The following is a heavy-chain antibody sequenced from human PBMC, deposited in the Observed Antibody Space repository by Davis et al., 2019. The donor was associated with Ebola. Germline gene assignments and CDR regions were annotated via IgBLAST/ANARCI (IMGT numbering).Heavy chain of an antibody. CDR2: IWYDGSNT. J-gene: IGHJ6*04. CDR3: AKATYSSSWYTVLDYYYGMDV. D-gene: IGHD6-13*01. Sequence: GGSLRLSCAASGFTFSSYGMHWVRQAPGKGLEWVAVIWYDGSNTYYADSVKGRFTISRDNSKNTLYLQMNSLRAEDTALYYCAKATYSSSWYTVLDYYYGMDVWGKGTTVTVSS. CDR1: GFTFSSYG. V-gene: IGHV3-30*02.